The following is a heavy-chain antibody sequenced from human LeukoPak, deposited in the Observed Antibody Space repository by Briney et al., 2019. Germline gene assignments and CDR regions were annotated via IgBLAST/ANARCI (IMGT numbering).Heavy chain of an antibody. CDR2: ISYDGSNK. D-gene: IGHD5-24*01. J-gene: IGHJ1*01. CDR3: ARDRSMALGPAEYFQH. Sequence: GGSLRLSCAASGFTFSSYAMHWVRQAPGKGLEWVAVISYDGSNKYYADSVKGRFTISRDNSKNTLYLQMNSLRAEDTAVYYCARDRSMALGPAEYFQHWGQGTLVTVSS. CDR1: GFTFSSYA. V-gene: IGHV3-30-3*01.